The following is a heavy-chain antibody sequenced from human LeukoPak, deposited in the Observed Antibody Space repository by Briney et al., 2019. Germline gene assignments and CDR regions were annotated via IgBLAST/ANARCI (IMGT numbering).Heavy chain of an antibody. CDR1: GFTFSSYA. D-gene: IGHD5-24*01. Sequence: GGSLRLSCAASGFTFSSYAMSWVRQAPGKGLEWVSGISGSGGSTYYADSVKSRFTISRDNSKNTLYLQMNSLRAEDTAVYYCAKGRDGYNADFDYWGQGTLVTVSS. J-gene: IGHJ4*02. CDR2: ISGSGGST. CDR3: AKGRDGYNADFDY. V-gene: IGHV3-23*01.